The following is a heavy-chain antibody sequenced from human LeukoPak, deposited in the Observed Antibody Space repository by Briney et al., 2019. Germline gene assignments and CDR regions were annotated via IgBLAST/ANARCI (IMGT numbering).Heavy chain of an antibody. J-gene: IGHJ6*03. CDR3: ARWSGSVTARNYYYYMDV. V-gene: IGHV5-51*01. Sequence: GESLKISCKGSGYSFTSYWIGWVRQMPGKGLEWMGIIYPGDSDTRYSPSFQGQVTISADKSISTAYLQWSSLKASDTAMYYCARWSGSVTARNYYYYMDVWGEGTTVTVSS. D-gene: IGHD6-6*01. CDR2: IYPGDSDT. CDR1: GYSFTSYW.